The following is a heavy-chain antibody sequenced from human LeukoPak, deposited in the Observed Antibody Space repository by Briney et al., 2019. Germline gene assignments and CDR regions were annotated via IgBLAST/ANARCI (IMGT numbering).Heavy chain of an antibody. CDR2: IFIIVVT. Sequence: PGGALRLSCTASEFTVSRNYMLWVRQAPGKGLEWVSLIFIIVVTHYADSVKGRFTISRDTSKNTVSLQMNSLRVEHTAMYYCTRDQMNYWGQGTLVTLSP. CDR1: EFTVSRNY. CDR3: TRDQMNY. J-gene: IGHJ4*02. V-gene: IGHV3-53*01. D-gene: IGHD5-24*01.